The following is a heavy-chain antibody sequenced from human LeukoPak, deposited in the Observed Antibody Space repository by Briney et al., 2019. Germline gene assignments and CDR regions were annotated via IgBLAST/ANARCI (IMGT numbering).Heavy chain of an antibody. D-gene: IGHD1-26*01. V-gene: IGHV3-7*03. J-gene: IGHJ4*02. CDR3: VRDRGTYRPIDY. CDR1: GFTFSAHW. CDR2: IKEDGSEK. Sequence: GGSLRLSCAASGFTFSAHWMSWVRQAPGKGLEWVANIKEDGSEKYYVDSVKGRFTISRDIAKNSLYLQMNSLRAEDTAIYYCVRDRGTYRPIDYWGQGTLVTVSS.